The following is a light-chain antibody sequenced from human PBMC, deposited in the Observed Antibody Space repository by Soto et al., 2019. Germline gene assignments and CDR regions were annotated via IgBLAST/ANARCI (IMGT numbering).Light chain of an antibody. V-gene: IGKV3-20*01. CDR3: QQYVTSPWT. Sequence: EIVLTQSPGTLSLSPGERATLSCWASQSVTSNYLAWYQQKPGQAPRVLMYGASSRVTGIPDRFSGSGSGTDFTLTISRLEPEDFALYYCQQYVTSPWTFGQGTKVEIK. CDR2: GAS. CDR1: QSVTSNY. J-gene: IGKJ1*01.